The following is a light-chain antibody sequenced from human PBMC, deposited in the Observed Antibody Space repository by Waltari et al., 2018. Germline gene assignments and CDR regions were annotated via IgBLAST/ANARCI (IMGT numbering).Light chain of an antibody. CDR3: MQALQTPRT. CDR2: LGS. J-gene: IGKJ3*01. CDR1: QSLLHSNGYTY. V-gene: IGKV2-28*01. Sequence: IVMTQSPLSLFVTPGEPASIPCRSSQSLLHSNGYTYLDWYLQKPGQSPQLLIYLGSNRASGVPDRFSGSGSGTDFTLKISRVEAEDVGVFYCMQALQTPRTFGPGTKVDI.